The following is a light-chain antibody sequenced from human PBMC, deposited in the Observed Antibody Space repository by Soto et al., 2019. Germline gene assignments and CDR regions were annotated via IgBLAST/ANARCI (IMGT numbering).Light chain of an antibody. V-gene: IGKV1-17*01. CDR1: QAISNY. J-gene: IGKJ1*01. Sequence: DIQMTQSPSSLSTSVGDRVTITCRASQAISNYLAWYQRKPGNVPKLLIYAASSLQSGVPSRFSGSGSGTEFTLTISSLQPEDFATYYCLQHNSYPWTFGQGTKVEIK. CDR3: LQHNSYPWT. CDR2: AAS.